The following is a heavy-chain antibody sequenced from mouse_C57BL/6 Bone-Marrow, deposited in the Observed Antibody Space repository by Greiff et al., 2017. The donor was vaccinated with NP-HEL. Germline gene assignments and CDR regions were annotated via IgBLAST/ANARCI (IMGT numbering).Heavy chain of an antibody. J-gene: IGHJ3*01. V-gene: IGHV2-9*01. CDR3: ATMVTTGGPWFAY. D-gene: IGHD2-2*01. CDR2: IWGGGST. Sequence: QVQLQQSGPGLVAPSQSLSITCTVSGFSLTSYGVDWVRQPPGKGLEWLGVIWGGGSTNYNSALMSRLSISKENSKSQVFLKMNSLQTDDTAMYYCATMVTTGGPWFAYWGQGTLVTVSA. CDR1: GFSLTSYG.